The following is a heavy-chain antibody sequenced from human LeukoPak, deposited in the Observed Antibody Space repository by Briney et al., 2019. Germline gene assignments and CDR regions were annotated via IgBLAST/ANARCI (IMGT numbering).Heavy chain of an antibody. J-gene: IGHJ3*02. Sequence: GGSLRLSCAASGFTFDDYAMHWVRQAPGKGLERVSGISWNSGSIGYADSVKGRFTISRDNAKNSLYLQMNSLRAEDTALYYCAKEAPLTNDAFDIWGQGTMVTVSS. CDR1: GFTFDDYA. CDR2: ISWNSGSI. V-gene: IGHV3-9*01. CDR3: AKEAPLTNDAFDI.